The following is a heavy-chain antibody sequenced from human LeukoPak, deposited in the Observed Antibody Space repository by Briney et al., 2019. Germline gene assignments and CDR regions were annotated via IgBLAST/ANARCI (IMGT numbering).Heavy chain of an antibody. CDR3: ARQAVAGESNFDY. Sequence: GGSLRLSYAASGFTFSSYAMSWVRQAPGKGLEWVSAISGSGGSTYYADSVKGRFTISRDNSENTLYLQMNSLRAEDTAVYYCARQAVAGESNFDYWGQGTLVTVSS. CDR1: GFTFSSYA. V-gene: IGHV3-23*01. CDR2: ISGSGGST. D-gene: IGHD6-19*01. J-gene: IGHJ4*02.